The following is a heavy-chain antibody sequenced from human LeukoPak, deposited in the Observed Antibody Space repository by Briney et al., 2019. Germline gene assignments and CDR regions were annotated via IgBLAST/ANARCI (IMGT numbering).Heavy chain of an antibody. CDR2: IDTSDGNT. J-gene: IGHJ5*02. V-gene: IGHV1-24*01. CDR1: GYTLTELS. Sequence: ASVKVSCKVSGYTLTELSMHWVRQAPGKGLEWMGMIDTSDGNTNYAQKFLDRVTMTRDTSTSTVYMELSGLRSYDTAVYYCATERSGGTWFDPWGQGTLVTVSS. D-gene: IGHD2-15*01. CDR3: ATERSGGTWFDP.